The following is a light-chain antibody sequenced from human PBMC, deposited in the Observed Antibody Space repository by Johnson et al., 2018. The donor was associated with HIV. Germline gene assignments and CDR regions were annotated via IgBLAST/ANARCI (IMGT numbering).Light chain of an antibody. V-gene: IGLV1-51*01. Sequence: QSVLTQPPSVSAAPGQKVTISCSGSSSNIGNNYVSWYQQLPGTAPKLLIYDNNKRPSGIPDRFSGSKSGTSATLGITGLKTGDEADYYGGTWDSSLRTGFFGTGTKVTVL. CDR3: GTWDSSLRTGF. J-gene: IGLJ1*01. CDR1: SSNIGNNY. CDR2: DNN.